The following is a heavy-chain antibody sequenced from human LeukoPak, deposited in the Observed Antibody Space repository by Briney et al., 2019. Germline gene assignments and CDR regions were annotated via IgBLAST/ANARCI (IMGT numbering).Heavy chain of an antibody. Sequence: GGSLRLSCAASGFTFSSYWMSWVRQAPGKGLEWVANIKQDGSEKYYVDSVKGRFTISRDNAKNSLYLQMNSLRAEDTAVYYCAREGMVRGKKPPYYFDYWGQGTLVTVSS. D-gene: IGHD3-10*01. CDR3: AREGMVRGKKPPYYFDY. CDR1: GFTFSSYW. J-gene: IGHJ4*02. CDR2: IKQDGSEK. V-gene: IGHV3-7*01.